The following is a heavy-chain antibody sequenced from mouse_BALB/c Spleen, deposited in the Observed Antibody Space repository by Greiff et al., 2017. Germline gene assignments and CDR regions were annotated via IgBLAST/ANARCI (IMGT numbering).Heavy chain of an antibody. CDR2: ISSGGSN. CDR3: ARGCGSSYRFAY. CDR1: GFTFSSYA. J-gene: IGHJ3*01. V-gene: IGHV5-6-5*01. D-gene: IGHD1-1*01. Sequence: DVKLVESGGGLVKPGGSLKLSCAASGFTFSSYAMSWVRQNPEKRLEWVASISSGGSNSYPDSVMGGFTISRDNARNILYMQMSSLRSEDTAMDCGARGCGSSYRFAYWGQGTLVTVSA.